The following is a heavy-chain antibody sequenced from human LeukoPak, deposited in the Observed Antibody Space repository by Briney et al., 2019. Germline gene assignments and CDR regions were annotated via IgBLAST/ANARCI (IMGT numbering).Heavy chain of an antibody. CDR2: IRYDGSNK. J-gene: IGHJ5*02. CDR1: GFTFSSYG. V-gene: IGHV3-33*01. Sequence: GRSLRLSCAASGFTFSSYGMHWVRQAPGKGLEWVAFIRYDGSNKYYADSVKGRFTISRDNSKNTLYLQMNSLRAEDAAVYYCARDLKYSSSPGWFDPWGQGTLVTVSS. CDR3: ARDLKYSSSPGWFDP. D-gene: IGHD6-6*01.